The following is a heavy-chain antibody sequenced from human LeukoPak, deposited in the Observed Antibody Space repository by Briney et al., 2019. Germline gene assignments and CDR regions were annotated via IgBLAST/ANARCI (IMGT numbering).Heavy chain of an antibody. CDR1: GFTFSNYN. J-gene: IGHJ4*02. CDR3: ARDLRL. Sequence: GGSLRLSCAASGFTFSNYNMNWVRQAPGKGLEWVSSISSGSNYIYYADSVKGRFTIPRDNAKNSLYLQMNSLRADDAAVYYCARDLRLWGQGTLVTVSS. V-gene: IGHV3-21*01. CDR2: ISSGSNYI.